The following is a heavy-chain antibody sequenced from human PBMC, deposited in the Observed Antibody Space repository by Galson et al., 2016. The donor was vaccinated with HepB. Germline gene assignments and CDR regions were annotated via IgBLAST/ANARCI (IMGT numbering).Heavy chain of an antibody. D-gene: IGHD2-15*01. J-gene: IGHJ1*01. CDR3: ARRDSLLFGPCRGGSCKAEYFQH. CDR1: GFTFSSSA. CDR2: ISGYDGSA. V-gene: IGHV3-23*01. Sequence: SLRLSCAASGFTFSSSAMSWVRQAPGKGLEWVSTISGYDGSAYYADSVKGRFTISRDNAKNSLYLQMNSLRVEDTAVYYCARRDSLLFGPCRGGSCKAEYFQHWGQGTLATVSS.